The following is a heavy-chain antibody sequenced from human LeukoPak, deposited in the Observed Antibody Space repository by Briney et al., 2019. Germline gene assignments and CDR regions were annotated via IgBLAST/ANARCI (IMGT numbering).Heavy chain of an antibody. V-gene: IGHV4-30-4*01. CDR3: ARGAVPAAIGYIGGYSYGDAFDI. CDR2: IYYSGST. J-gene: IGHJ3*02. D-gene: IGHD5-18*01. Sequence: KASETLSLTCTVSGGSISSGDYYWSWIRQPPGKGLEWIGYIYYSGSTYYNPSLKSRVTISVDTSKNQFSLKLSSVTAADTAVYYCARGAVPAAIGYIGGYSYGDAFDIWGQGTMVTVSS. CDR1: GGSISSGDYY.